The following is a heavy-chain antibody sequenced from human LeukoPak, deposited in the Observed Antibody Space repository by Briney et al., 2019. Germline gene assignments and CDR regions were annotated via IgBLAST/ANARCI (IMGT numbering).Heavy chain of an antibody. CDR3: ASDLGDSDYDFWSGYYGGWFDP. J-gene: IGHJ5*02. D-gene: IGHD3-3*01. V-gene: IGHV3-21*01. CDR1: GFTFSSYS. Sequence: GGSLRLSCAASGFTFSSYSMNWVRQAPGKGLEWVSSISSSSSYIYYADSVKGRFTISRDNAKNSLYLQMNSLRAEDTAVYYCASDLGDSDYDFWSGYYGGWFDPWGQGTLVTVSS. CDR2: ISSSSSYI.